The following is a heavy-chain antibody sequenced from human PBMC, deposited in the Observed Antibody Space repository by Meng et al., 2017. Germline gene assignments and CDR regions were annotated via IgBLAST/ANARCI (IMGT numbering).Heavy chain of an antibody. V-gene: IGHV4-30-4*01. CDR2: IHFSGST. J-gene: IGHJ5*02. D-gene: IGHD2-21*01. CDR3: ARVNSDCGGVMCYKGWFDP. Sequence: QVQLQESGPGLVKPSQTLSLPCPVFSGSISGGDYYWSWIRQPPGKGLEWIGYIHFSGSTYYNPSLNSRITISVDMSRNQFSLRLTSVTSADMAVYYCARVNSDCGGVMCYKGWFDPRGQGTLVTVSS. CDR1: SGSISGGDYY.